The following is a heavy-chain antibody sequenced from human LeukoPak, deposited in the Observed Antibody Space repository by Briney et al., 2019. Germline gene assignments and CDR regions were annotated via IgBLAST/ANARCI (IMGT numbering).Heavy chain of an antibody. Sequence: PSETLSLTCTVSGGSISSNSYYWGWFRQPPGKGLEWIGSISYTGSTYYYNPSLKSRVTISLDTSKNQFSLKLSSVTAADTAVYYCARDGTGFGESLYYYYMDVWGKGTTVTVSS. CDR2: ISYTGSTY. V-gene: IGHV4-39*07. D-gene: IGHD3-10*01. CDR1: GGSISSNSYY. J-gene: IGHJ6*03. CDR3: ARDGTGFGESLYYYYMDV.